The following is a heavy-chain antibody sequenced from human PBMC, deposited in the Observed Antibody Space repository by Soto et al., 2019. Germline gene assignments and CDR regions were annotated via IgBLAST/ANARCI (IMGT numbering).Heavy chain of an antibody. Sequence: SETLSLTCTVSGGSISSSSYYWGWIRQPPGKGLEWIGSISSSGSTYYKPSLKSRVAMSVDTSKNQFSIKLTSVTAADTAVYYCASRNWFFFDYWGQGTPVPVSS. CDR1: GGSISSSSYY. CDR2: ISSSGST. J-gene: IGHJ4*02. D-gene: IGHD3-9*01. V-gene: IGHV4-39*01. CDR3: ASRNWFFFDY.